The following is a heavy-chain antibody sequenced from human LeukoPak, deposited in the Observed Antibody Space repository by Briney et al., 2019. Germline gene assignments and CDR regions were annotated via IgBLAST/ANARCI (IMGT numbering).Heavy chain of an antibody. D-gene: IGHD3-10*01. Sequence: ASVKVSCKASGFTFTGYYMHWVRQAPGQGLEWMGWINPNSGGTNYAQKFQGRVTMTGDTSISTAYMELSRLRSDDTAVYYCARAYYYGSGSSRNYFDYWGQGTLVTVSS. V-gene: IGHV1-2*02. J-gene: IGHJ4*02. CDR3: ARAYYYGSGSSRNYFDY. CDR2: INPNSGGT. CDR1: GFTFTGYY.